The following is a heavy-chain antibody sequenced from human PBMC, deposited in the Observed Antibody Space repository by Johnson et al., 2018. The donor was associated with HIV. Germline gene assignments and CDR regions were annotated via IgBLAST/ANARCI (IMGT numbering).Heavy chain of an antibody. CDR3: ARDDRPDGFDI. CDR2: ISWNGDDI. J-gene: IGHJ3*02. D-gene: IGHD1-14*01. Sequence: EVQLVESGGALVQPGRSLRLSCAPSGFTFDDYAVHWVRQVPGKGLEWVSSISWNGDDIGYADSVKGRFTISRDNAKNSLYLQMNSLRVEDTAVYYCARDDRPDGFDIWGQGTMVTVSS. CDR1: GFTFDDYA. V-gene: IGHV3-9*01.